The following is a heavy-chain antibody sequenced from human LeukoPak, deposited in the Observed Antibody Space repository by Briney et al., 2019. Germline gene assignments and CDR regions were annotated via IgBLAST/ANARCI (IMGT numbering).Heavy chain of an antibody. D-gene: IGHD3-16*01. CDR3: ATPKHPPPLKGRAHNTRDPPKNPFPPKVGLGPPGDPAFFFGGEVKGQKKKPHPYFFCL. J-gene: IGHJ4*01. Sequence: SETLSLTCTVSGGPISSYYWSWIRQPPGKGLEWIGYIYYSGSTNYNPSLKSRVTISVDTSKNQFSLKLSSVTAADTAVYYCATPKHPPPLKGRAHNTRDPPKNPFPPKVGLGPPGDPAFFFGGEVKGQKKKPHPYFFCLGGRGTL. V-gene: IGHV4-59*01. CDR2: IYYSGST. CDR1: GGPISSYY.